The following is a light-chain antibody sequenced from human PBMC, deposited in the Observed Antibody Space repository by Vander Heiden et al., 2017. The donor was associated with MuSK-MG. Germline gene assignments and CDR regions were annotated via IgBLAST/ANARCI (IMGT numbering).Light chain of an antibody. V-gene: IGKV3-20*01. J-gene: IGKJ3*01. CDR1: QSVSGRY. Sequence: EIVLTQSPGTLSLSPGERATLSCRASQSVSGRYLAWYQQKPGQAPRLLIYGASSRATGIPDRFSGSGSATDFTLTISRLEPEDFAVYYCQQYGGSPFTFGPGTKVDIK. CDR2: GAS. CDR3: QQYGGSPFT.